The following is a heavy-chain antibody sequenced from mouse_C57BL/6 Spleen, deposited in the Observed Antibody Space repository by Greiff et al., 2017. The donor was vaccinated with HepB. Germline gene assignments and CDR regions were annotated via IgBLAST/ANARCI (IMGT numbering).Heavy chain of an antibody. CDR2: IYPGDGDT. CDR1: GYAFSSSW. D-gene: IGHD2-1*01. CDR3: ARGGGNYGY. V-gene: IGHV1-82*01. J-gene: IGHJ2*01. Sequence: VKLQQSGPELVKPGASVKISCKASGYAFSSSWMNWVKQRPGKGLEWIGRIYPGDGDTNYNGKFKGKATLTADKSSSTAYMQLSSLTSEDSAVYFCARGGGNYGYWGQGTTLTVSS.